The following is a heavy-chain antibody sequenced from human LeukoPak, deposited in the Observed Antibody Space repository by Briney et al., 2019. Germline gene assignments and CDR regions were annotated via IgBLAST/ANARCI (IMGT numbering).Heavy chain of an antibody. D-gene: IGHD6-19*01. J-gene: IGHJ5*02. CDR2: IYYSGST. CDR1: GGSISSYY. Sequence: SETLSLTCTVSGGSISSYYWSWVRQPPGKGLEWLGYIYYSGSTNYNPSLKSRVTISVHTSKNQFSLKLSSVTAADTAVYYCARERAVAGTGDWFDPWGQGTLVTVSS. V-gene: IGHV4-59*01. CDR3: ARERAVAGTGDWFDP.